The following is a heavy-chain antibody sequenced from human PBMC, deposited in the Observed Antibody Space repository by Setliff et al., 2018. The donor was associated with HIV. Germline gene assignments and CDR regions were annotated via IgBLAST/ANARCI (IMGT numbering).Heavy chain of an antibody. V-gene: IGHV3-23*01. D-gene: IGHD3-22*01. Sequence: GGSLRLSCAASGFTFSDCSMNWVRQAPGKGLEWISAIGGSTGSTYYADSVKGRFTISTDNFKNTLYLQMNSLRAEDTAVYYCAKPLTQWGVSPYHYAVDVWGQGTLVTVSS. CDR3: AKPLTQWGVSPYHYAVDV. CDR1: GFTFSDCS. CDR2: IGGSTGST. J-gene: IGHJ4*02.